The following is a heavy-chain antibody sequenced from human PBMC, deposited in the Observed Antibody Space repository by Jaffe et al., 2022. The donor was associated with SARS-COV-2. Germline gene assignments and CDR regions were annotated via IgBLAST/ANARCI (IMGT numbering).Heavy chain of an antibody. CDR1: GVTFSNYA. CDR2: VSTSGGT. D-gene: IGHD5-18*01. J-gene: IGHJ4*02. Sequence: EVQLLESGGGLVQPGGSLRLSCVVSGVTFSNYAMSWVRQAPGKGLEWVSTVSTSGGTYHADSVKGRLTISRDNSKNTLYLYMNGLRVEDTAVYYCAKLEDTAMVTGARYFEQWGQGALVTVSS. V-gene: IGHV3-23*01. CDR3: AKLEDTAMVTGARYFEQ.